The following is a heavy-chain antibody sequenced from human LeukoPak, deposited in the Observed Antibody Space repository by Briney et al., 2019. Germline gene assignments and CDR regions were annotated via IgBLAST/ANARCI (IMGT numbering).Heavy chain of an antibody. V-gene: IGHV1-2*06. CDR1: GYTFTGYY. D-gene: IGHD6-13*01. CDR2: INPNSGGT. Sequence: GASVKVSCKASGYTFTGYYMHWVRQAPGQGLEWMGRINPNSGGTNYAQKFQGRVTMTRDTSISTAYMELSRLRSDDTAVHYCASESTAGTGLGYWGQGTLVTVSP. J-gene: IGHJ4*02. CDR3: ASESTAGTGLGY.